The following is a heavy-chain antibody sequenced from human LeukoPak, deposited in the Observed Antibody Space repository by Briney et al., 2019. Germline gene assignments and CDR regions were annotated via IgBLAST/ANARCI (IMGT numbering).Heavy chain of an antibody. CDR1: GFTFRSYA. D-gene: IGHD4-23*01. V-gene: IGHV3-23*01. J-gene: IGHJ4*02. CDR3: AKYAPPTTVGTRFFDY. CDR2: ISGNGGKT. Sequence: GGSLRLSCAASGFTFRSYAMSWVRQAPGKGLEWVSAISGNGGKTYYADSVKGRFSISRDNSKNTLYLQMNSLRAEDMAVYYCAKYAPPTTVGTRFFDYWGQGTLVTVSS.